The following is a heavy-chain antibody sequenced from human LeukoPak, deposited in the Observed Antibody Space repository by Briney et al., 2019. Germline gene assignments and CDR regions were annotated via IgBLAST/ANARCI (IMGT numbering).Heavy chain of an antibody. D-gene: IGHD5/OR15-5a*01. CDR2: LTGSGATT. Sequence: PGGSLRLSCAASGFTFSSYAMSWVRQAPGKGLEWVSALTGSGATTNYADSVKGRFIISRDNSKNTLFLQMNSLRAEDTAVYYCAKEDIVSTMGNFDYWGQGTLVTVSS. CDR1: GFTFSSYA. J-gene: IGHJ4*02. V-gene: IGHV3-23*01. CDR3: AKEDIVSTMGNFDY.